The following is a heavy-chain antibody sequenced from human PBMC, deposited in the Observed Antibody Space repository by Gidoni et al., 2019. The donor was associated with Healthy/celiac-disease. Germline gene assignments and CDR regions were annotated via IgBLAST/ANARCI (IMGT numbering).Heavy chain of an antibody. J-gene: IGHJ4*02. CDR2: SYHSGST. CDR1: GGTISRGNW. D-gene: IGHD6-13*01. V-gene: IGHV4-4*02. Sequence: QVQLPESGPELVQPSWTLSLTCAVSGGTISRGNWWSWVRQPPGKGLEWIWESYHSGSTNYNPPLKRPVTISVDKSKNQFSLKLSSVTAADTAVYYCARDRRYSSTGGSYFDYWGQGTLVTVSS. CDR3: ARDRRYSSTGGSYFDY.